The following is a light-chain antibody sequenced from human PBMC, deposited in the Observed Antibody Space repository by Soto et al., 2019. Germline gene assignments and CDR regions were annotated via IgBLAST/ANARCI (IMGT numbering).Light chain of an antibody. V-gene: IGLV2-23*01. J-gene: IGLJ2*01. CDR1: SSDVGSHNL. CDR3: CSYTGTSSV. CDR2: EGN. Sequence: QSVLTQPASVSGSPGQSITISCTGSSSDVGSHNLVSWYQQHPGKAPKLMIYEGNKRPSGVSNRFSGSKSGNAASLTIFGLQAEDEADYYCCSYTGTSSVFGGGTKVTVL.